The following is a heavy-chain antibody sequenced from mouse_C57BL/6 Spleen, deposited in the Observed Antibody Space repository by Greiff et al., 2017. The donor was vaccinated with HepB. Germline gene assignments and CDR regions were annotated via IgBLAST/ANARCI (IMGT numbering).Heavy chain of an antibody. D-gene: IGHD1-1*02. CDR3: ARIWYRYYAMDY. V-gene: IGHV8-8*01. CDR2: IWWDDDK. J-gene: IGHJ4*01. Sequence: QVTLQESGPGILQPSQTLSLTCSFSGFSLSTFGMGVGWVRQPTGKGLEWLAHIWWDDDKYYNPALKSRLTISKDTSKTQVFLKIANVDTADTATDYCARIWYRYYAMDYWGQGTSVTVSS. CDR1: GFSLSTFGMG.